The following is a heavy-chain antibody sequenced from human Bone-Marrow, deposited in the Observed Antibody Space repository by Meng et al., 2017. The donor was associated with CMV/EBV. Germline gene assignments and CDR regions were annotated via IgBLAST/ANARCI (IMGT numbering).Heavy chain of an antibody. J-gene: IGHJ4*02. D-gene: IGHD1-1*01. Sequence: ASVKVSCKASGYTFTSYDINWVRQATGQGLEWMGWMNPNSGNTGYAKKFQGRVTITRNTSISTAYMELSSLRSEDTAVYYCARGGHKSAGYDYWGQGTLVTVSS. V-gene: IGHV1-8*03. CDR3: ARGGHKSAGYDY. CDR2: MNPNSGNT. CDR1: GYTFTSYD.